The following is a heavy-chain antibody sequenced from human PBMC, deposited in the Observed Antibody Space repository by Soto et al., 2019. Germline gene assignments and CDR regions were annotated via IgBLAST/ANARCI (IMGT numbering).Heavy chain of an antibody. Sequence: KPSETLSLTCAVSGGSISSSNWWSWVRQPPGKGLEWIGEIYHSGSTNYNPSLKSRVTISVDKSKNQFSLKLSSVTAADTAVYYCARLTMITFGGVPDDYWGQGTLVTVSS. J-gene: IGHJ4*02. CDR2: IYHSGST. CDR1: GGSISSSNW. CDR3: ARLTMITFGGVPDDY. V-gene: IGHV4-4*02. D-gene: IGHD3-16*01.